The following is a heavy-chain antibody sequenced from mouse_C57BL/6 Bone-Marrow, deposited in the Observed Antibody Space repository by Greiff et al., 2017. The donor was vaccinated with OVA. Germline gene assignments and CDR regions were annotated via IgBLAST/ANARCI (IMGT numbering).Heavy chain of an antibody. CDR1: GFTFSSYA. J-gene: IGHJ2*01. V-gene: IGHV5-4*03. Sequence: EVKLVESGGGLVKPGGSLKLSCAASGFTFSSYAMSWVRQTPEKRLEWVATISDGGSYTYYPDNVKGRFTISRDNAKNNLYLQMSHLKSEDTAMYYCARGGYYGSSYDFDYWGQGTTLTVSS. CDR3: ARGGYYGSSYDFDY. D-gene: IGHD1-1*01. CDR2: ISDGGSYT.